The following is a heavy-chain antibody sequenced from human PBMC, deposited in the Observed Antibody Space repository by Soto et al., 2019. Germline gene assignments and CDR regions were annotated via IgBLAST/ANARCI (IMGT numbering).Heavy chain of an antibody. CDR2: ISSSGSTI. D-gene: IGHD1-26*01. V-gene: IGHV3-11*04. J-gene: IGHJ4*02. Sequence: PGGSLRLSCAGSGFTFSDFYMSWIRQAPGKGLEWLSNISSSGSTIYYADSVKGRFTISRDNAKNSLYLQMNSLRAEDTAVYYCVRDRTWGEYPLVGYWGQGTLVTVSS. CDR1: GFTFSDFY. CDR3: VRDRTWGEYPLVGY.